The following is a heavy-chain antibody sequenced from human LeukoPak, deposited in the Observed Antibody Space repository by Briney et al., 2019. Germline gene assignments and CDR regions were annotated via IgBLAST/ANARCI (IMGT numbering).Heavy chain of an antibody. CDR1: EFTFSSYN. Sequence: GGSLRLSCVASEFTFSSYNINWVRQAPGKGLEWVSSISSSSSYIYYADAVKGRFTISRDNAKNSLYLQMNSLRAEDTAVYYCAREIFWSGYYSNLHFDYWGRGTLVTVSS. J-gene: IGHJ4*02. D-gene: IGHD3-3*01. CDR2: ISSSSSYI. CDR3: AREIFWSGYYSNLHFDY. V-gene: IGHV3-21*01.